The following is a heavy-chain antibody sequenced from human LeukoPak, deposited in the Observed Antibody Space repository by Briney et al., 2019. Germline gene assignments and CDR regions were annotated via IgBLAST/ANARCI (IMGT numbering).Heavy chain of an antibody. Sequence: GGSLRLSCAASGFTVSSNYMSWVRQAPGKGLEWVGNIKQDGSDKNYMDSVKGRFTISRDNTKNSVYLQMSSLRAEDTAVYYCARGLDYVDVWGKGITVSVSS. D-gene: IGHD3-9*01. J-gene: IGHJ6*03. CDR2: IKQDGSDK. CDR3: ARGLDYVDV. CDR1: GFTVSSNY. V-gene: IGHV3-7*01.